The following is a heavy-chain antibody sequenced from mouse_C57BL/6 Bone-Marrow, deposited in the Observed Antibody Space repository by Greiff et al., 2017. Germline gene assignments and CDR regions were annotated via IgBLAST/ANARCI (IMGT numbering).Heavy chain of an antibody. Sequence: QVQLQQSGAELMKPGASVKISCKATGYTFTGYWIEWVKQRPGHGLEWIGVILPGRGSTNYNEKFKGKATLTADTSSNTAYMQLNSLTTEDSAIYYCARDHENTWFAYWGQGTLVTVSA. CDR3: ARDHENTWFAY. D-gene: IGHD5-2*01. V-gene: IGHV1-9*01. CDR2: ILPGRGST. J-gene: IGHJ3*01. CDR1: GYTFTGYW.